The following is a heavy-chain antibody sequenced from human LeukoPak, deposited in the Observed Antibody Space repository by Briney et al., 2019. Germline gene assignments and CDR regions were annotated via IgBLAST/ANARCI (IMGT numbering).Heavy chain of an antibody. V-gene: IGHV4-34*09. CDR1: GGSFSGYY. CDR2: INHSGST. Sequence: SETLSLTCAVYGGSFSGYYWSWIRQPPGKGLEWIGEINHSGSTNYNPSLKSRVTISVDTSKNQFSLKLSSVTAADTAVYYCARDDSGYSGFDPWGQGTLVTVSS. CDR3: ARDDSGYSGFDP. J-gene: IGHJ5*02. D-gene: IGHD3-22*01.